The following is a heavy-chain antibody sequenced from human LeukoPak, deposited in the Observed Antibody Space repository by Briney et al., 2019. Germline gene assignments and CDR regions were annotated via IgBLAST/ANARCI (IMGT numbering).Heavy chain of an antibody. CDR2: ISAYNGNT. Sequence: ASVKVSCKASGYTFTSYGISWVRQAPGQGLEWMGWISAYNGNTNYAQKLQGRVTMTTDTSTSTAYMEPRSLRSDDTAVYYCARVQKYSSGWISSNFDYWGQGTLVTVSS. J-gene: IGHJ4*02. D-gene: IGHD6-19*01. CDR3: ARVQKYSSGWISSNFDY. V-gene: IGHV1-18*01. CDR1: GYTFTSYG.